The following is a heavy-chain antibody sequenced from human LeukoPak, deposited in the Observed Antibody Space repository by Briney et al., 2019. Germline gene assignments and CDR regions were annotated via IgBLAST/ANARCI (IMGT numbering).Heavy chain of an antibody. CDR1: GYTFTGYY. V-gene: IGHV1-2*02. CDR3: ARVQELELGEVDY. J-gene: IGHJ4*02. Sequence: ASVKVSCKASGYTFTGYYMHWVRQAPGQGLEWMGWINPNSGGTNYAQKFQGRVTMTRDTSISTAYMELSRLGSDDTAVYYCARVQELELGEVDYWGQGTLVTVSS. CDR2: INPNSGGT. D-gene: IGHD1-7*01.